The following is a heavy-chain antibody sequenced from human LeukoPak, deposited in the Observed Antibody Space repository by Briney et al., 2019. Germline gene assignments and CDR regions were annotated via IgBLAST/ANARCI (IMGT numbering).Heavy chain of an antibody. CDR3: ARYIADLRFQKLLDP. CDR1: GYSFTAFY. V-gene: IGHV1-2*02. Sequence: ASVKVSCKASGYSFTAFYIHWVRQAPGQGLEWMGWIHPRSGETNYAYKFRGRVTMTRDTSISTTYMDLGSLGSDDTAVYYCARYIADLRFQKLLDPWGQGTLVTVSS. D-gene: IGHD5/OR15-5a*01. J-gene: IGHJ5*02. CDR2: IHPRSGET.